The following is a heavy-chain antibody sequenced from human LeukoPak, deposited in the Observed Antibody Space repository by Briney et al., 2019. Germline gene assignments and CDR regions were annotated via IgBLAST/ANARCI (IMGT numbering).Heavy chain of an antibody. Sequence: GGSLRLSCAASGFTFDNYAMNWVRQAPGKGLEWVLGISGSGVNTYYADSVKGRFTISRDNSKNTLYLQLNSLRGEDTAIYYCARDTSHNYGAHAMDVWGQGTTVTVSS. D-gene: IGHD4/OR15-4a*01. CDR1: GFTFDNYA. CDR2: ISGSGVNT. V-gene: IGHV3-23*01. J-gene: IGHJ6*02. CDR3: ARDTSHNYGAHAMDV.